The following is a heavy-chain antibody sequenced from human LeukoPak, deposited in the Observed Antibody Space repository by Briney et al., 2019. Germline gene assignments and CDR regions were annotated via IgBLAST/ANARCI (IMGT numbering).Heavy chain of an antibody. CDR2: INHSGST. J-gene: IGHJ4*02. D-gene: IGHD3-22*01. CDR3: ASNPGYDSSGYYYVY. CDR1: GGSVSGYY. Sequence: KSAETLSLTCAVDGGSVSGYYWSWVRQPPGKGREWIGEINHSGSTNYNPSLKSRVTISVDTSKKQFSLKLSFVTAAATAVYYCASNPGYDSSGYYYVYWGQGTLVTVSS. V-gene: IGHV4-34*01.